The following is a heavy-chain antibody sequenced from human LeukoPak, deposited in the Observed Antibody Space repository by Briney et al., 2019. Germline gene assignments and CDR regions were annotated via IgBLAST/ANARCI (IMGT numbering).Heavy chain of an antibody. CDR1: GGTFSSYA. CDR3: ARGTFATPFSWLDP. D-gene: IGHD3-16*01. V-gene: IGHV1-69*06. J-gene: IGHJ5*02. CDR2: IIPIFGTA. Sequence: SVKVSCKASGGTFSSYAISWVRQAPGQGLEWMGGIIPIFGTANYAQKFQGRVTITADKSTSTAYMELSSLRSEDTAVYYCARGTFATPFSWLDPWGQGTLVTVSS.